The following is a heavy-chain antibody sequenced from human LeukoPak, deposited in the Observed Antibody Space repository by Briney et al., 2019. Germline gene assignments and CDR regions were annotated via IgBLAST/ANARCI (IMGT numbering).Heavy chain of an antibody. CDR2: IKQDGSEK. V-gene: IGHV3-7*01. CDR1: GFTFSSYW. CDR3: ARVAREQLVLNPYYYYGMDV. Sequence: GGSLRLSCAASGFTFSSYWMSWVRQAPGKGLEWVANIKQDGSEKYYVDSVKGRFTISRDNAKNSLYLQMNSLRAEDTAVYYCARVAREQLVLNPYYYYGMDVWGQGTTVTVSS. D-gene: IGHD6-6*01. J-gene: IGHJ6*02.